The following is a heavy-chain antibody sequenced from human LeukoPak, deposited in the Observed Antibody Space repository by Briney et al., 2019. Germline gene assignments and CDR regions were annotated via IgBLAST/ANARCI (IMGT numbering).Heavy chain of an antibody. D-gene: IGHD6-19*01. J-gene: IGHJ4*02. V-gene: IGHV3-74*01. CDR2: INSDGSFT. Sequence: GGSLRLSCAASGFTFSSYWMPWVRQAPGKGLVWVSRINSDGSFTTYADSVKGRFTISRDNAKNTLYLQMNSLRAEDTAVYYCAREAPVAGLDYWGQGTLVTVSS. CDR3: AREAPVAGLDY. CDR1: GFTFSSYW.